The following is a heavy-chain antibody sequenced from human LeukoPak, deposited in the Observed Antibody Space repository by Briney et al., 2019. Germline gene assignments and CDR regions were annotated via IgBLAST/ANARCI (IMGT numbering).Heavy chain of an antibody. Sequence: SETLSLTCAVYGGSFSGYYWSWIRQAPGKGLEWIGEINHSGSTNYNPSLKSRVTISVDTSKNQFSLMLSSVTAADTAVYHCARDLGYCSGGSCYFYAFWGQGTLVTVSS. V-gene: IGHV4-34*01. CDR1: GGSFSGYY. D-gene: IGHD2-15*01. J-gene: IGHJ4*02. CDR2: INHSGST. CDR3: ARDLGYCSGGSCYFYAF.